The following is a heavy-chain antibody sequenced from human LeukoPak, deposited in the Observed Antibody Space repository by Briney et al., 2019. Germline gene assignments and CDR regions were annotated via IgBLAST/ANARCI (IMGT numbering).Heavy chain of an antibody. D-gene: IGHD3-3*01. J-gene: IGHJ4*02. CDR3: ARGATIFGVVIPPGY. V-gene: IGHV4-34*01. CDR2: INHSGST. CDR1: GGSFSGYY. Sequence: PSETLSLTCAVYGGSFSGYYWSWIRQPPGKGLEWIGEINHSGSTNYNPSLKSRVTISVDTSKNQFSLKLSSVTAADTAVYYCARGATIFGVVIPPGYWGQGTLVTVSS.